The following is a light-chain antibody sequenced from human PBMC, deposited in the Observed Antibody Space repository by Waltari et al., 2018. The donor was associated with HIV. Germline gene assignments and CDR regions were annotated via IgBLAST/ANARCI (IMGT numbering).Light chain of an antibody. J-gene: IGLJ3*02. Sequence: QSVLTQPPSASGTPGQRVTISCSGSSSNIGSNYVYWYQQLPGTAPTLLIYRNNPRPSGVPDRLSGSKAGTSASLAISWLRSEDEADYYCAAWDDSLSGLVFGGGTKLTVL. CDR1: SSNIGSNY. V-gene: IGLV1-47*01. CDR2: RNN. CDR3: AAWDDSLSGLV.